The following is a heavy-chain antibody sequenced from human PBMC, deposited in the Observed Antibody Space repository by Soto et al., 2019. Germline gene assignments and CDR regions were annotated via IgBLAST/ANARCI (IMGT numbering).Heavy chain of an antibody. CDR2: IVVGSGNT. CDR3: AADDPXDYYDSSGYYNYYGMDV. J-gene: IGHJ6*02. D-gene: IGHD3-22*01. V-gene: IGHV1-58*01. Sequence: SVKVSCKASGFTFTSSAVQWVRQARGQRLEWIGWIVVGSGNTNYAQKFQERVTITRDMSTSTAYMELSSLRSEDTAVYYCAADDPXDYYDSSGYYNYYGMDVWGQGTTVTVSS. CDR1: GFTFTSSA.